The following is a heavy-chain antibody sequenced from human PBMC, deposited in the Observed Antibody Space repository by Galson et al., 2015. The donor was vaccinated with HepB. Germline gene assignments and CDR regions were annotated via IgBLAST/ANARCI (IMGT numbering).Heavy chain of an antibody. Sequence: SLRLSCAASGFTFNSYSMNWVRQAPGKGLEWVSSISSSSSYIYYADSVKGRFTISRDNAKNSLYLQMNSLRAEDTAVYYCARADHYGSGSYYGDYYYYYGMDVWGQGTTVTVSS. CDR3: ARADHYGSGSYYGDYYYYYGMDV. V-gene: IGHV3-21*01. CDR2: ISSSSSYI. D-gene: IGHD3-10*01. J-gene: IGHJ6*02. CDR1: GFTFNSYS.